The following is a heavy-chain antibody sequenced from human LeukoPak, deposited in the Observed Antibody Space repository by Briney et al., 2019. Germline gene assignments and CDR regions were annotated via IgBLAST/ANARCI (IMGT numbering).Heavy chain of an antibody. CDR3: ARREVTGYNWFDP. CDR1: GFTFSDYY. V-gene: IGHV3-11*01. Sequence: GGSLRLSCAASGFTFSDYYMSWIRQAPGKGLEWVSYISSSGSTIYYADSVKGRFTISRDNAKNSLYLQMNSLRAEDTAVYYCARREVTGYNWFDPWGQGTLVTVSS. J-gene: IGHJ5*02. CDR2: ISSSGSTI. D-gene: IGHD3-9*01.